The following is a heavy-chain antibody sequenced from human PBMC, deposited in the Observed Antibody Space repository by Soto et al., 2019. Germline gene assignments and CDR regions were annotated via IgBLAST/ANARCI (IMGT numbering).Heavy chain of an antibody. Sequence: QVQLVQSGAEVKKPGASVKVSCEAYGYTFRNYGITWVRQAPGQGLEWMGWVSAYNRNTNYAQKFQERVTMTTDTSTSTAYMELRSLRSDDTAIYFCPRERQWESLPYWGQGTLVTVSS. D-gene: IGHD1-26*01. J-gene: IGHJ4*02. CDR2: VSAYNRNT. V-gene: IGHV1-18*01. CDR3: PRERQWESLPY. CDR1: GYTFRNYG.